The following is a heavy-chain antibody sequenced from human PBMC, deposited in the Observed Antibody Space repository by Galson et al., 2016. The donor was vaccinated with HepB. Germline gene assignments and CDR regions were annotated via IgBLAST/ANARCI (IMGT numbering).Heavy chain of an antibody. V-gene: IGHV3-23*01. CDR1: GFTFSDYA. D-gene: IGHD3-16*01. CDR3: ASHLDQQVGLFWGGRRFDY. CDR2: ISASGANT. Sequence: SLRLSCAASGFTFSDYATTWVRQAPGKGLEWVSGISASGANTYTAASVKGRFTISRDNSKNTLFLLMNSLIVEDTAVYYCASHLDQQVGLFWGGRRFDYWIQWSVVSVAS. J-gene: IGHJ4*02.